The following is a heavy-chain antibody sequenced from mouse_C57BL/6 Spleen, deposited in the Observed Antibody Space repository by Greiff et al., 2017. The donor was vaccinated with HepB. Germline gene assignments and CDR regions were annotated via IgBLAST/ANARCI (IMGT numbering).Heavy chain of an antibody. CDR3: ARDDDGYY. Sequence: EVHLVESGGGLVKPGGSLKLSCAASGFTFSSYAMSWVRQTPEKRLEWVATISDGGSYTYYPDNVKGRFTISRDNAKNNLYLQMSHLKSEDTAMYYCARDDDGYYWGQGTTLTVSS. D-gene: IGHD2-3*01. J-gene: IGHJ2*01. CDR1: GFTFSSYA. V-gene: IGHV5-4*01. CDR2: ISDGGSYT.